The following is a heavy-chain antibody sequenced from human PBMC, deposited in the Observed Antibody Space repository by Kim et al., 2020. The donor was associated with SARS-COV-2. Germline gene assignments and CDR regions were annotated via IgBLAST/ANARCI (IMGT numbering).Heavy chain of an antibody. D-gene: IGHD1-26*01. V-gene: IGHV3-74*01. CDR3: ARSIVGPTENY. CDR2: T. Sequence: TIYADSVKGRFTISRDNAKNTLYLQMNSLRAEDTAVYYCARSIVGPTENYWGLGTLVTVSS. J-gene: IGHJ4*02.